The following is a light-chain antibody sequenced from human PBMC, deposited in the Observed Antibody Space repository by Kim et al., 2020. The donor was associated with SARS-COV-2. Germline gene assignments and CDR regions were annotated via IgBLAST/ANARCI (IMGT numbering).Light chain of an antibody. CDR3: QKYNSAPPLT. J-gene: IGKJ4*01. CDR2: AAS. Sequence: DIQMTQSPSSLSASVGDRVTITCRASQGISNFLAWYQQKPGKAPRLLIYAASTLQSGVPSRFSGSGSGTDFTLTISRLQPEDVATYDCQKYNSAPPLTFGGGTKVDIK. V-gene: IGKV1-27*01. CDR1: QGISNF.